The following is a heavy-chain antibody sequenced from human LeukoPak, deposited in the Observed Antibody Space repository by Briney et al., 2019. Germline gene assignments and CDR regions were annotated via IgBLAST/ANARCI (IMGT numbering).Heavy chain of an antibody. D-gene: IGHD5-12*01. V-gene: IGHV1-69*13. J-gene: IGHJ5*02. Sequence: ASVKVSCKASGGTFSSYAISWVRQAPGQGLEWMGGIIPIFGTANYAQKFQGRVTITADESTSTAYMELSSLRSEDTAVYYCARDSSWLRLGFDPWGRGTLVTISS. CDR1: GGTFSSYA. CDR3: ARDSSWLRLGFDP. CDR2: IIPIFGTA.